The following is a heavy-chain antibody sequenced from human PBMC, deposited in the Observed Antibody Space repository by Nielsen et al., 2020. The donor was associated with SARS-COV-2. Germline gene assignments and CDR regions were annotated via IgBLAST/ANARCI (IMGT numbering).Heavy chain of an antibody. CDR3: ARHGVTYYYDSSGYLN. V-gene: IGHV4-39*01. Sequence: GSLRLSCAVYGGSFSSYYWGWIRQPPGKGLEWIGSIYYSGSTYYNPSLKSRVTISVDTSKNQFSLKLSSVTAADTAVYYCARHGVTYYYDSSGYLNWGQGTLVTVSS. CDR1: GGSFSSYY. D-gene: IGHD3-22*01. CDR2: IYYSGST. J-gene: IGHJ4*02.